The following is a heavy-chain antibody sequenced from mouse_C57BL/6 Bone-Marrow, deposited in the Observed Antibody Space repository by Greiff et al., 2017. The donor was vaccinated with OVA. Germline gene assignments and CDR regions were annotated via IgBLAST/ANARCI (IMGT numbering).Heavy chain of an antibody. J-gene: IGHJ1*03. Sequence: VQLQQSGAELVRPGASVKLSCKASGYTFTDYYINWVKQRPGQGLEWIARIYPGSGNTYYNEKFKGKATLTAEKSSSTAYMQLSSLTSEDSAVYFCASIYYYGSWYFDGWGTGTTVTVSS. V-gene: IGHV1-76*01. CDR3: ASIYYYGSWYFDG. CDR1: GYTFTDYY. CDR2: IYPGSGNT. D-gene: IGHD1-1*01.